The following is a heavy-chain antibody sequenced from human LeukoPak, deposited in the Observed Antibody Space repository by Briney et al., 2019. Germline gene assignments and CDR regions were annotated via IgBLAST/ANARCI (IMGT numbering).Heavy chain of an antibody. V-gene: IGHV1-3*03. J-gene: IGHJ4*02. CDR3: ARDVSVATYYFDY. CDR1: GYTFTNYA. CDR2: INAGDGNI. D-gene: IGHD5-12*01. Sequence: GASVKVSCKASGYTFTNYALHWVRQAPGQRLEWMGWINAGDGNIKYSQDFQGRVTITRDTSASTAYMDLSSLRFEDVAVYYCARDVSVATYYFDYWGQGTLVTVSS.